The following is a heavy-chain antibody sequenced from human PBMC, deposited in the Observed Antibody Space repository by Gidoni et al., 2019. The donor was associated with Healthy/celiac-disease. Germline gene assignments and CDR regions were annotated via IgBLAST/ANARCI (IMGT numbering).Heavy chain of an antibody. CDR1: GGSIRSYY. J-gene: IGHJ4*02. V-gene: IGHV4-59*01. CDR2: IYYSGST. D-gene: IGHD3-10*01. CDR3: ATAQPPVRGVIITLPDY. Sequence: QVQLQESGPGLVKPSETLSLTCTVSGGSIRSYYWSWIRQPPGKGLEWIGYIYYSGSTNYNPSLKSRVTISVDTSKNQFSLKLSSVTAADTAVYYCATAQPPVRGVIITLPDYWGQGTLVTVSS.